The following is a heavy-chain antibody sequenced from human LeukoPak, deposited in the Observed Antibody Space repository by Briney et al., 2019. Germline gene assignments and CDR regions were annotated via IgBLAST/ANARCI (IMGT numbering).Heavy chain of an antibody. Sequence: SETLSLTCTVSGDSISSSSSYWGWIRQPPGKGLEWIGEINHSGSTNYNPSLKSRVTISVDTSKNQFSLKLSSVTAADTAVSYCARGNWYDYVWGSYRPHFDYWGQGTLVTVSS. CDR3: ARGNWYDYVWGSYRPHFDY. CDR1: GDSISSSSSY. D-gene: IGHD3-16*02. J-gene: IGHJ4*02. V-gene: IGHV4-39*07. CDR2: INHSGST.